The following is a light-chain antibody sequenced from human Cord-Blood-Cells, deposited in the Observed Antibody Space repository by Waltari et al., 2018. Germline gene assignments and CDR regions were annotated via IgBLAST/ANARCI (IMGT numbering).Light chain of an antibody. V-gene: IGKV1-39*01. CDR3: QQSYSTPCT. CDR2: AAS. CDR1: QSISSY. J-gene: IGKJ3*01. Sequence: DIQMTQSPSSLSASVGDRVTITCRASQSISSYLNWYQQKPGKAPKLLIYAASSLQSGVPSRFSVSGSGTDFTLTISSLQPEDFATYYCQQSYSTPCTFGPGTKVDIK.